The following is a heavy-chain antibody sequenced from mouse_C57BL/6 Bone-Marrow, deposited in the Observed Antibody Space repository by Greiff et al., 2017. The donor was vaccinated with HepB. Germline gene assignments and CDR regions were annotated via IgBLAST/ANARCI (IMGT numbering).Heavy chain of an antibody. D-gene: IGHD1-1*01. V-gene: IGHV2-5*01. CDR3: AKESTTVVAPLFDY. J-gene: IGHJ2*01. Sequence: VQLVESGPGLVQPSQSLSITCTVSGFSLTSYGVHWVRQSPGKGLEWLGVIWRGGSTDYNAAFMSRLSITKDNSKSQVFFKMNSLQADDTAIYYGAKESTTVVAPLFDYWGQGTTLTVSS. CDR2: IWRGGST. CDR1: GFSLTSYG.